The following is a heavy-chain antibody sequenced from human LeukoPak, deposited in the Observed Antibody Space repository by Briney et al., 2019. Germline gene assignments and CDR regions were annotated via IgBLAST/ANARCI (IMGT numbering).Heavy chain of an antibody. Sequence: GGSLRLSCAASGFTFSSDAMSWGRQAPGKGLEWVSAISGSGGSTYYADSVKGRFTISRDNSKNTLYLQMNSLRAEDTAVYYCAKDLIGIAVAGYFDYWGQGTLVTVSS. CDR2: ISGSGGST. CDR1: GFTFSSDA. D-gene: IGHD6-19*01. V-gene: IGHV3-23*01. CDR3: AKDLIGIAVAGYFDY. J-gene: IGHJ4*02.